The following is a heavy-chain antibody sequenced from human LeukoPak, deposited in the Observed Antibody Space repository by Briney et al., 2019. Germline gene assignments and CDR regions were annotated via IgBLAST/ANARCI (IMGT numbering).Heavy chain of an antibody. D-gene: IGHD3-22*01. Sequence: GGSLRLSCAASGFTFSNAWMSWVRQTPGKGLEWVGRIKSKTDGGTTDYVAPVKGRFTISRDDSKNTLYLQMNSLKSEDTAVYYCARGVADTNWYFDLWGRGTLVTVSS. CDR3: ARGVADTNWYFDL. CDR2: IKSKTDGGTT. CDR1: GFTFSNAW. J-gene: IGHJ2*01. V-gene: IGHV3-15*01.